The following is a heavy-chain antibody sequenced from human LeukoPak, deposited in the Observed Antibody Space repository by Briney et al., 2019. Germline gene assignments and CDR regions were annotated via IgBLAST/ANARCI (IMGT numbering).Heavy chain of an antibody. CDR2: ISYDGSNK. CDR3: ARDRLYCSGGSCYPILDY. Sequence: GGSLRLSCAASGFTFSSYAMHWVRQAPGKGLEWVAVISYDGSNKYYADSVKGRFTISRDNSKNTLYLQMNSLRAEDTAVYYCARDRLYCSGGSCYPILDYWGQGTLVTVSS. V-gene: IGHV3-30-3*01. CDR1: GFTFSSYA. D-gene: IGHD2-15*01. J-gene: IGHJ4*02.